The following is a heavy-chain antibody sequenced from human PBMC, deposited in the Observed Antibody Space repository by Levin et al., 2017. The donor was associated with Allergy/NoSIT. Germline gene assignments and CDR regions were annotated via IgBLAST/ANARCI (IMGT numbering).Heavy chain of an antibody. V-gene: IGHV4-61*02. CDR3: ARERALPAAYDWYFDR. CDR2: IYTSGST. D-gene: IGHD2-2*01. J-gene: IGHJ2*01. CDR1: GGSISSGSYY. Sequence: PSETLSLTCTVSGGSISSGSYYWSWIRQPAGKGLEWIGRIYTSGSTNYNPSLKSRVTISVDTSKNQFSLKLSSVTAADTAVYYCARERALPAAYDWYFDRWGRGTLVTVSS.